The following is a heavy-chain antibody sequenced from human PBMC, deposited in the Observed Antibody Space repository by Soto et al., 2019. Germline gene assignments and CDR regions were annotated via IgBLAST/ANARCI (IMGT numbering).Heavy chain of an antibody. CDR1: GGTFNNYP. J-gene: IGHJ6*02. V-gene: IGHV1-69*13. D-gene: IGHD5-12*01. CDR3: ARGRGYSGDDHYYYFDMDV. Sequence: ASVKVSCKASGGTFNNYPITWVRQAPGEGLEWMGGSIPIYGTANYAQKFQGRVTISVDESTSTAYMELSSLRSEDTAVYYCARGRGYSGDDHYYYFDMDVWGQGTTVTVSS. CDR2: SIPIYGTA.